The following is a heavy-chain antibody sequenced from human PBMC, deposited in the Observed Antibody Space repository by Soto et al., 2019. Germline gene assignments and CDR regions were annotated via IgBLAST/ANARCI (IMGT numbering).Heavy chain of an antibody. CDR3: AREPVDTAMVTQEGMDV. Sequence: GGSLRLSWAASGFTFSSYAMHWVRQAPGKGLEWVAVISYDGSNKYYADSVKGRFTISRDNSKNTLYLQMNSLRAEDTAVYYCAREPVDTAMVTQEGMDVWGQGTTVTVSS. D-gene: IGHD5-18*01. CDR1: GFTFSSYA. CDR2: ISYDGSNK. V-gene: IGHV3-30-3*01. J-gene: IGHJ6*02.